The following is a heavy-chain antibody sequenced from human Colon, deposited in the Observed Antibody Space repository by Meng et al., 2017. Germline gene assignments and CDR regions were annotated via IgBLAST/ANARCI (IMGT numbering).Heavy chain of an antibody. D-gene: IGHD3-10*01. CDR2: IYSGGST. Sequence: GKLVETGGGLIKPGGSLRRSCEASGFIVSRNFMSWVRQAPGKGLEWVSIIYSGGSTYYADSVKGRFTISRDNSKNTLYLQINSLRAEDTAVYYCVLGFEEIRSYFDSWGQGTLVTVSS. CDR1: GFIVSRNF. V-gene: IGHV3-53*02. J-gene: IGHJ4*02. CDR3: VLGFEEIRSYFDS.